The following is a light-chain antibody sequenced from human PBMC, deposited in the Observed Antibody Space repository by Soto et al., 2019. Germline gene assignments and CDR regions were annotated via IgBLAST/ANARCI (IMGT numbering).Light chain of an antibody. CDR2: GDN. CDR3: QSFDTSLSGSRV. CDR1: SSNIGAGYG. V-gene: IGLV1-40*01. J-gene: IGLJ3*02. Sequence: QSVLTQPPSVSGAPGQRVTISCTGSSSNIGAGYGAHWYQQLPGRAPKLVIHGDNNRPSGVPDRFSGSKSGTSASLAITGLQAEDEAIYYCQSFDTSLSGSRVFGGGTKVTVL.